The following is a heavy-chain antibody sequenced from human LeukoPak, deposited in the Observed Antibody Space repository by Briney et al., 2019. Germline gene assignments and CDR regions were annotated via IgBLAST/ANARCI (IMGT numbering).Heavy chain of an antibody. J-gene: IGHJ5*02. CDR3: ARAKVGKGGSSGYYNWFDP. CDR1: VFTFSTYS. V-gene: IGHV3-21*01. D-gene: IGHD3-22*01. CDR2: ISSSSSYI. Sequence: VGSLRLSCAASVFTFSTYSINSVPQAPGQGLKCFSSISSSSSYIYYTDSLTSLFTISRYNAKNTLYLQMNSLRAQDTAVYYCARAKVGKGGSSGYYNWFDPWGQGTLVTVSS.